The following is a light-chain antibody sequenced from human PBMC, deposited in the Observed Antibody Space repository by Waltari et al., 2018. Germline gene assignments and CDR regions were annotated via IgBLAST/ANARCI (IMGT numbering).Light chain of an antibody. CDR3: SSYASSSTLWV. CDR2: EVS. Sequence: QSALTQPASVSGSPGQSITISCTGTSSDVGGYKYVSWYQQHPGKAPKLMSYEVSNLPSGISSRFSGSKSGNMASLTISGLQAEDEADYYCSSYASSSTLWVFGGGTKLTVL. J-gene: IGLJ3*02. CDR1: SSDVGGYKY. V-gene: IGLV2-14*01.